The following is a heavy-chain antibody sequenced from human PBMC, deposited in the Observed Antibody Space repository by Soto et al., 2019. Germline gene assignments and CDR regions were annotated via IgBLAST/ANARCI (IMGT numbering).Heavy chain of an antibody. J-gene: IGHJ4*02. CDR2: ISSSSSYI. CDR3: SRPTLWFGGYIDY. CDR1: GFTFSSYS. V-gene: IGHV3-21*01. D-gene: IGHD3-10*01. Sequence: GYLRLSCAASGFTFSSYSMNWVRQAPGKGLEWVSSISSSSSYIYYADSVKGRFTISRDNAKNSLYLQMNSLRAEDTAVYYFSRPTLWFGGYIDYRGQGTLVTLST.